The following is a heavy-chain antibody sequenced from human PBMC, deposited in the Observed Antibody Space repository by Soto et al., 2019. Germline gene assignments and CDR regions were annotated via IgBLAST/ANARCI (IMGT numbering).Heavy chain of an antibody. V-gene: IGHV4-4*07. D-gene: IGHD3-3*01. CDR2: IYSSGST. CDR1: SGAISTYY. CDR3: ARGQRFSDWFDP. Sequence: PSETLSLTCTVSSGAISTYYWTWIRQPAGKGLEWIGRIYSSGSTKYNPSLQSRVTMSLDTSNNQFSLRLTSVTAADTAVYYCARGQRFSDWFDPWGQGTLVTVSS. J-gene: IGHJ5*02.